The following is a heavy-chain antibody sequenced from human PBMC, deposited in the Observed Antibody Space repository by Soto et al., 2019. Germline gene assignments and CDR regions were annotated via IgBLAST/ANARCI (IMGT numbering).Heavy chain of an antibody. CDR3: ARGKVQYYYDYPLLAWLDY. CDR2: IWYDGSNK. Sequence: GGSLRLSCAASGFTFSSYGMHWVRQAPGKGLEWVAVIWYDGSNKYYADSVKGRFTISRDNSKNTLYLQMNSLRAEDTAVYYCARGKVQYYYDYPLLAWLDYWGQGTLVTVS. J-gene: IGHJ4*02. D-gene: IGHD3-22*01. V-gene: IGHV3-33*01. CDR1: GFTFSSYG.